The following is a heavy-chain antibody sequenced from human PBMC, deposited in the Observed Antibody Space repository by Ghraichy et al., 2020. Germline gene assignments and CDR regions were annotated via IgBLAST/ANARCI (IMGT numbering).Heavy chain of an antibody. D-gene: IGHD3-10*01. J-gene: IGHJ3*02. CDR2: ISHRGTT. Sequence: SETLSLTCAVFGGSFDGYYWSWIRQPPGKGLEWIGEISHRGTTNYNASLKSRVSISLDMSKNQFSLRLTSVTAADTAVYFCARTYYGSGSYYNKAFDIWGQGTMVTVSS. CDR1: GGSFDGYY. V-gene: IGHV4-34*01. CDR3: ARTYYGSGSYYNKAFDI.